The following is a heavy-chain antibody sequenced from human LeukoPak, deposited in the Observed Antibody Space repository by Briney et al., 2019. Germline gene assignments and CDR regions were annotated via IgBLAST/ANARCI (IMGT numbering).Heavy chain of an antibody. CDR1: GFTFGDYA. CDR2: IRSKAYGGTT. CDR3: TRDDGSGSPPGN. V-gene: IGHV3-49*04. J-gene: IGHJ4*02. D-gene: IGHD3-10*01. Sequence: PGRSLRLSCTASGFTFGDYAMSWVRQAPGKGLEWVGFIRSKAYGGTTEYAASVKGRFTISRDDSKSIAYLQMNSLKTEDTAVYYCTRDDGSGSPPGNWGQGTLVTVSS.